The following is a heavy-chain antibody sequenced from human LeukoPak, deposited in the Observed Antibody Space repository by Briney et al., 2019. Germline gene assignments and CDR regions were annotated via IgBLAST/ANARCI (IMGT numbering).Heavy chain of an antibody. D-gene: IGHD6-6*01. CDR3: ARNSSSSVVDY. J-gene: IGHJ4*02. V-gene: IGHV1-18*04. CDR2: ISAYNGNT. CDR1: GYTFTGYY. Sequence: GASVKVSCKASGYTFTGYYMHWVRRAPGQGLEWMGWISAYNGNTKYPQKLQGRVTMTTDTSTSTAYMELRSLRSDDTAVYYCARNSSSSVVDYWGQGTLVTVSS.